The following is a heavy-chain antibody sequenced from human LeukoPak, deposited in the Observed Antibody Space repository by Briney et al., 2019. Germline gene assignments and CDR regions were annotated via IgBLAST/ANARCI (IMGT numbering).Heavy chain of an antibody. V-gene: IGHV3-53*01. D-gene: IGHD3-3*01. CDR3: ATISYENAFDI. Sequence: PGGSLRLSCAASGFTVSSNYMSWVRQAPGMGLEWVSVIYSGGSTYYADSVKGRFTISRDNSKNTLYLQMNSLRAEDTAVYYCATISYENAFDIWGQGTMVTVSS. J-gene: IGHJ3*02. CDR1: GFTVSSNY. CDR2: IYSGGST.